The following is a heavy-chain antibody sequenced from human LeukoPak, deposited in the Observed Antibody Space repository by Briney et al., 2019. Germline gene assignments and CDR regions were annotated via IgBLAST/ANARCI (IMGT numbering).Heavy chain of an antibody. CDR2: IYSGGST. CDR1: GFTVSSNY. J-gene: IGHJ4*02. D-gene: IGHD6-13*01. CDR3: ARSSSWLNFDY. Sequence: QTGGSLRLSCAASGFTVSSNYMSWVRQAPGKGLEWVSVIYSGGSTYYADSVKDRFTISRDNSKNTLYLQMNSLRAEDTAVYYCARSSSWLNFDYWGQGTLVTVSS. V-gene: IGHV3-66*01.